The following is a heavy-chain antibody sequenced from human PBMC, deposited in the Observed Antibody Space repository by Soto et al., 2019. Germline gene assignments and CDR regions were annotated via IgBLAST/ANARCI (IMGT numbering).Heavy chain of an antibody. CDR1: GYTFTSYY. J-gene: IGHJ5*02. V-gene: IGHV1-46*01. CDR3: ARARSLFLYSSSWLIDP. D-gene: IGHD6-13*01. Sequence: ASVKVSCKASGYTFTSYYMHWVRQAPGQGLEWMGIINPSGGSTSYAQKFQGRVTMTRDTSTSTVYMELSSLRSEDTAVYYCARARSLFLYSSSWLIDPWGQGTLVTVSS. CDR2: INPSGGST.